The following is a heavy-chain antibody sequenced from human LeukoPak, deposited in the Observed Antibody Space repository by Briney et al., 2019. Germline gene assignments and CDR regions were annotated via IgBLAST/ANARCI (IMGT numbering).Heavy chain of an antibody. CDR2: IQSDGSST. CDR3: VRGAPFDF. V-gene: IGHV3-74*01. CDR1: GFSFGSYW. Sequence: PGGSLRLSCAASGFSFGSYWMHWVHRAPGKGLVWVSRIQSDGSSTDYADSVRGRFTISRDNAKNMLFLQMNSLRAEDTAIYYCVRGAPFDFWGQGTLVTVSS. J-gene: IGHJ4*02.